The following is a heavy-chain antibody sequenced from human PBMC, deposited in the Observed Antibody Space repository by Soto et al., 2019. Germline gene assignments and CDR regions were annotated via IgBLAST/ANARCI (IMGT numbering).Heavy chain of an antibody. CDR1: GFTFSSYA. CDR2: ISGSGGST. J-gene: IGHJ3*01. V-gene: IGHV3-23*01. D-gene: IGHD2-2*02. CDR3: ANFRNTPGVFDF. Sequence: PGGSLRLSCVASGFTFSSYAMSWVRQAPGKGLEWVSAISGSGGSTYYADSVKGRFTISRDNSKNTLYLQMNSLRAEDTTIYYCANFRNTPGVFDFGGKGKMVPVSS.